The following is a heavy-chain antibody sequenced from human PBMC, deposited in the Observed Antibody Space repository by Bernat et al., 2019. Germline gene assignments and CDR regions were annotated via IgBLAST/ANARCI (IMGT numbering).Heavy chain of an antibody. D-gene: IGHD5-12*01. J-gene: IGHJ4*02. V-gene: IGHV3-7*03. Sequence: DVQLVESGGGLVQPGGSLRLSCAASAFTFSKYWMSWVRQAPGKWLELLANIKQDVSEKYYVDSVKGRFTISRDNAKNSLYLQMNSLTAEDTAVYYCARYGGSYFDCWGQGTLVTVSS. CDR2: IKQDVSEK. CDR1: AFTFSKYW. CDR3: ARYGGSYFDC.